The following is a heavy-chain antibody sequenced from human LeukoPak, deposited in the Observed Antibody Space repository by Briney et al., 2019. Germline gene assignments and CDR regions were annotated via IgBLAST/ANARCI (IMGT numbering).Heavy chain of an antibody. Sequence: GGSLRLSCAASGFTFFGYWMSWVRQAPGKGLEWVANIKPDGSQTYCVDSVKGRFTISRDNAKNSLYLQMSSLRAEDTAVYYCARGDYYYDGSTYFNDAFDIWGQGTMVTVSS. CDR1: GFTFFGYW. J-gene: IGHJ3*02. CDR2: IKPDGSQT. V-gene: IGHV3-7*01. CDR3: ARGDYYYDGSTYFNDAFDI. D-gene: IGHD3-22*01.